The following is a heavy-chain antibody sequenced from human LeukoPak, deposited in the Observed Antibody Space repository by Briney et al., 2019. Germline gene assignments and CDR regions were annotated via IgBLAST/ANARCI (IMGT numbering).Heavy chain of an antibody. CDR3: ATDAVYDSSGYFDY. D-gene: IGHD3-22*01. J-gene: IGHJ4*02. V-gene: IGHV3-30*04. Sequence: GRSLRLSCAASGFTFSSYAMHWVRQAPGKGLEWVAVISYDGSNKYYADSVKGRFTISRDNSKNTLYLQMNSLRSEDTAVYYCATDAVYDSSGYFDYWGQGTLVTVSS. CDR1: GFTFSSYA. CDR2: ISYDGSNK.